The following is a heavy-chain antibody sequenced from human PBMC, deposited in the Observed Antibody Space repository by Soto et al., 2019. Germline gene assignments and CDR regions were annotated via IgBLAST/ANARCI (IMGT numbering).Heavy chain of an antibody. CDR3: ARGSGQQLAYDFDY. Sequence: SLPMSLTSTVSGGTILSGGYYWSWIHQHPGKGLEWIGYIYYSGTTYYNPSLKSRVTMSVDTSKNQFSLKLSSVTAADTAVYYCARGSGQQLAYDFDYWGQGTLVTVPS. J-gene: IGHJ4*02. D-gene: IGHD6-13*01. CDR2: IYYSGTT. CDR1: GGTILSGGYY. V-gene: IGHV4-31*03.